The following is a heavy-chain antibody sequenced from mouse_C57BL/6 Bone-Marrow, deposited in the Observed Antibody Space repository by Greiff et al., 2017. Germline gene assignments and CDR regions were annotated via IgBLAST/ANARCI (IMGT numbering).Heavy chain of an antibody. J-gene: IGHJ1*03. CDR3: ARGGGSNFYWYFDV. D-gene: IGHD2-5*01. CDR2: ISYDGSN. Sequence: VQLKESGPGLVKPSQSLSLTCSVTGYSITSGYYWNWIRQFPGNKLEWMGYISYDGSNNYNPSLKNRISITRDTSKNQFFLKLNSVTTEDTATYYCARGGGSNFYWYFDVWGTGTTVTVSS. V-gene: IGHV3-6*01. CDR1: GYSITSGYY.